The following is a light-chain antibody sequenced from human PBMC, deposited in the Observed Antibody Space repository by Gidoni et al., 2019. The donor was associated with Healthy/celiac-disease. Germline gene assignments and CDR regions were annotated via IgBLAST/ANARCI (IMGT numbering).Light chain of an antibody. CDR2: GAS. CDR3: QQYGSP. CDR1: QSVSSSY. J-gene: IGKJ1*01. V-gene: IGKV3-20*01. Sequence: EIVLTQSPGTPSLSPGERATPSCRASQSVSSSYLAWYQQKPGQAPRLLIYGASSRATGIPDRFSGSGSGTDFTLTISGLEPEDFAVYYCQQYGSPFGQGTKVEIK.